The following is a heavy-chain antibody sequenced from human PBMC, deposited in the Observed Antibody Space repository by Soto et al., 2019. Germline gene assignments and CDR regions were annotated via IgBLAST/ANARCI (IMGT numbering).Heavy chain of an antibody. CDR1: GFTFSSYN. CDR3: ARDFKAYLDFWSGYPEGGNDAFDM. D-gene: IGHD3-3*01. V-gene: IGHV3-48*02. CDR2: ISTSSSVI. Sequence: EVQLVESGGGLVQPGGSLRLSCAASGFTFSSYNINWVRQAPGKGLEWISFISTSSSVIYYADSVKGRFAISRDNAKNSLYLQMNSLRDEDTAVYYCARDFKAYLDFWSGYPEGGNDAFDMWGQGTMVTVSS. J-gene: IGHJ3*02.